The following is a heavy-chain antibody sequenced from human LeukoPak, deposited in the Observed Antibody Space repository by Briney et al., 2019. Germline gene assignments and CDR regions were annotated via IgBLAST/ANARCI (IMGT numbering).Heavy chain of an antibody. CDR1: GFTFSCAW. D-gene: IGHD2-2*01. CDR2: IKSKTDGGTT. Sequence: GGSLRLSCVASGFTFSCAWMRGLRQAPGKGLEWVGRIKSKTDGGTTDYAAPVKGRFTISRDDSKNTLYLQMNSLKTEDTAVYYCTARYFCSTSCYGEYFQRWGQGTLVTVSS. V-gene: IGHV3-15*01. J-gene: IGHJ1*01. CDR3: TARYFCSTSCYGEYFQR.